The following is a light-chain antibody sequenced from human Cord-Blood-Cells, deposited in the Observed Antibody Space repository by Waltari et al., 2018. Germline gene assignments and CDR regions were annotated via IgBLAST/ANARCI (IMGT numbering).Light chain of an antibody. CDR3: SSYAGSSTFVV. CDR1: SSDVGGYNS. J-gene: IGLJ2*01. Sequence: QSALTQPAPVSGSPGQSITISCPGTSSDVGGYNSVSWYQQHPGKAPKLMIYDVSKRPSGVSNRFSGSKSGNTASLTISGLQAEDEADYYCSSYAGSSTFVVFGGGTKLTVL. CDR2: DVS. V-gene: IGLV2-14*01.